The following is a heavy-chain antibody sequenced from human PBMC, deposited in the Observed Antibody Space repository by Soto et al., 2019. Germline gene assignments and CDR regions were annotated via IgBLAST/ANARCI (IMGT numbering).Heavy chain of an antibody. V-gene: IGHV4-34*01. CDR3: ARVRSDYGDYGWFDP. CDR2: INHSGST. Sequence: SETLSLTCAVYRGSFSDYSWSWIRQPPGKGLEWIGEINHSGSTNLHPSLKSRVTISVDTSKNQFSLKLSSVTAADTAVYYCARVRSDYGDYGWFDPWGQGTLVTVSS. J-gene: IGHJ5*02. D-gene: IGHD4-17*01. CDR1: RGSFSDYS.